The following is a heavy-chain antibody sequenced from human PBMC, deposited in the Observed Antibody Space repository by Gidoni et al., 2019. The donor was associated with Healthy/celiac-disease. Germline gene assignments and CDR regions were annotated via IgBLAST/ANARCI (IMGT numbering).Heavy chain of an antibody. CDR1: GFTFSSYA. CDR2: ISGSGGST. CDR3: AKILRIAALLVWYGMDV. Sequence: EVQLLESGGGLVQPGGSLRLSCAASGFTFSSYAMSWVRQAPGKGLEWVSAISGSGGSTYYADSVKGRITISRDNSKNTLYLQMNSLRAEDTAVYYCAKILRIAALLVWYGMDVWGQGTTVTVSS. D-gene: IGHD6-6*01. V-gene: IGHV3-23*01. J-gene: IGHJ6*02.